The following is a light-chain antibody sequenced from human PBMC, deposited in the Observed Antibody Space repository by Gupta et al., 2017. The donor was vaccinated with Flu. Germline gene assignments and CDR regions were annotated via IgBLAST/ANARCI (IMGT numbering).Light chain of an antibody. V-gene: IGLV1-47*02. CDR2: SND. CDR3: AAWEDSLTGFWV. J-gene: IGLJ3*02. Sequence: VTSSCAGSGSDIGSNHVLCYQQLPAISPKLLIYSNDQRHSGVPYRFSCSTSGASASLSISVLLAEEEAVYYCAAWEDSLTGFWVFGGGTKLTVL. CDR1: GSDIGSNH.